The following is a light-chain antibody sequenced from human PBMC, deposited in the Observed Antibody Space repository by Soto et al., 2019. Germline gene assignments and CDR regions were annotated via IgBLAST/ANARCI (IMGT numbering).Light chain of an antibody. CDR3: QQSFT. CDR2: KAS. CDR1: QSISSW. V-gene: IGKV1-5*03. Sequence: DIQMTQSPSTLSASVGDRVTITCRASQSISSWLAWYQQKPGKAPKLLIYKASSLESGVPSRFSGSASGTDFTLTISSLQPDDFATYYCQQSFTFGPGTKVDIK. J-gene: IGKJ3*01.